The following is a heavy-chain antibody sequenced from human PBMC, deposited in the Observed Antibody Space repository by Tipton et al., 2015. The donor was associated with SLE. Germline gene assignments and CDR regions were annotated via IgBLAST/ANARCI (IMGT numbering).Heavy chain of an antibody. V-gene: IGHV4-4*07. Sequence: TLSLTCTVSGGSISDYYWSWIRQPAGKELEWIGHIYSTGSTNYNPSLRSRVTMSVDTSKNQFSLRIISLTAADTAVYYCARAPRQQPFDCWGQGTLVTVSS. D-gene: IGHD6-13*01. CDR1: GGSISDYY. CDR3: ARAPRQQPFDC. J-gene: IGHJ4*02. CDR2: IYSTGST.